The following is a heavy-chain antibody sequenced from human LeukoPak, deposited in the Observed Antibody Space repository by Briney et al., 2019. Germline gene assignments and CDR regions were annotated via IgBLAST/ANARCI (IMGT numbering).Heavy chain of an antibody. V-gene: IGHV3-9*01. Sequence: SGGSLRLSCAASGFTFDDYAMPWVRQAPGKGLEWVSGISWNSGSIGYADSVKGRFTISRDNAKNSLYLQMNSLRAEDTAVYYCAKGDLYLQWLDIYYFDYWGQGTLVTVSS. CDR1: GFTFDDYA. CDR2: ISWNSGSI. CDR3: AKGDLYLQWLDIYYFDY. J-gene: IGHJ4*02. D-gene: IGHD6-19*01.